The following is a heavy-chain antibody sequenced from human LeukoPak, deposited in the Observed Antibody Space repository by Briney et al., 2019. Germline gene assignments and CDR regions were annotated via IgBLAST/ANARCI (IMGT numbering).Heavy chain of an antibody. Sequence: SETLSLTCAVYGGSFSGYYWSWIRQPPGKGLEWIGEINHSGSTNYNPSLKSRVTISVDTSKNQFSLKLGSVTAADTAVYYCARDRAPYCSSTSCYQGHDYWGQGTLVTVSS. J-gene: IGHJ4*02. CDR2: INHSGST. D-gene: IGHD2-2*01. CDR3: ARDRAPYCSSTSCYQGHDY. V-gene: IGHV4-34*01. CDR1: GGSFSGYY.